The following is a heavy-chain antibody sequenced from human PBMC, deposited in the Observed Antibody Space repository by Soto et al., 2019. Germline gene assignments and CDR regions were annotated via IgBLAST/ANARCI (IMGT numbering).Heavy chain of an antibody. CDR3: ARVPVYYDFWSGYSYYFDY. CDR2: INHSGST. D-gene: IGHD3-3*01. Sequence: SETLSLTCAVYGGSFRGYYWSWIRQPPGKGLEWIGEINHSGSTNYNPSLKSRVTISVDTSKNQFSLKLSSVTAAATAVYYCARVPVYYDFWSGYSYYFDYWGQGTLVTVS. V-gene: IGHV4-34*01. CDR1: GGSFRGYY. J-gene: IGHJ4*02.